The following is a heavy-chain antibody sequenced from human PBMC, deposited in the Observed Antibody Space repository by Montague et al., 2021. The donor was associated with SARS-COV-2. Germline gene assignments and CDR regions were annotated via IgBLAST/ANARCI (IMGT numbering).Heavy chain of an antibody. V-gene: IGHV4-39*01. CDR1: GGSISIIIYY. Sequence: SETLSLTCTVSGGSISIIIYYWAGIRQPQGKGWEEIGIIFYIGTTYYNPSLKSRVPIPVATSKNQFSLKLSTVTAADTAVYYCASTAGKGIAIFEVVTASDYFDYWGQGTLVTVSS. CDR2: IFYIGTT. CDR3: ASTAGKGIAIFEVVTASDYFDY. J-gene: IGHJ4*02. D-gene: IGHD3-3*01.